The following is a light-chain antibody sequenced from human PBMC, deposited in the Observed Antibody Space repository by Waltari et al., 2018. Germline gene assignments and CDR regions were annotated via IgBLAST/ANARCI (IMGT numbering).Light chain of an antibody. J-gene: IGKJ1*01. CDR2: KAS. V-gene: IGKV1-5*03. CDR1: QSINSW. Sequence: DIQMTQSPSTLSATVGDRVTNTCWASQSINSWLAWYQQKPGKAPKLLISKASSLESGVPSRFSGSGSGTEFTLSISSLQPDDFTTYYCQQYNLYSWTFGQGTKVEV. CDR3: QQYNLYSWT.